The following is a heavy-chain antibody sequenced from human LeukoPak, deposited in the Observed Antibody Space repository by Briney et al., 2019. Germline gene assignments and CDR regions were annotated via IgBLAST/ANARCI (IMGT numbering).Heavy chain of an antibody. D-gene: IGHD5-18*01. J-gene: IGHJ4*02. CDR3: AKDRSATALALRFFDF. Sequence: GGSLRLSCAASGFTFSSYGMHWVRQAPGKGLEWVAVISYDGSNKYYADSVKGRSNISRDNSKNMLSPQMNSLRPEDTAFYYCAKDRSATALALRFFDFWGQGTLVTVSS. CDR1: GFTFSSYG. V-gene: IGHV3-30*18. CDR2: ISYDGSNK.